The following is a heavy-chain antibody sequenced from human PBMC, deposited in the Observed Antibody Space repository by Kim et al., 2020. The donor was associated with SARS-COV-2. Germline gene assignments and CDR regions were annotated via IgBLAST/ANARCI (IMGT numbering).Heavy chain of an antibody. Sequence: GGSLRLSCAASGFTFSSFGMHWVRQAPGKGLEWVAGIYYDGSNKNYADSVKGRFTISRDNSENTLYLQMNSLRAEETALYYCARDGSRTSTGMGVWGQGTTVTVAS. CDR3: ARDGSRTSTGMGV. CDR2: IYYDGSNK. CDR1: GFTFSSFG. V-gene: IGHV3-33*01. J-gene: IGHJ6*02.